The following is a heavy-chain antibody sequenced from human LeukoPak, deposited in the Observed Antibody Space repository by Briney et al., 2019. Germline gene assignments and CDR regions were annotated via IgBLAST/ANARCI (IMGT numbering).Heavy chain of an antibody. CDR1: GFTFDDYG. D-gene: IGHD3-10*01. Sequence: GGSLRLSCAASGFTFDDYGMSWVRHAPGKGLEWVSGINWNGGSTGYADSVKGRFTISRDNAKNSLYLQMNSLRAEDTALYYCARNYYGSGSYYNGFDYWGQGTLVTVSS. V-gene: IGHV3-20*04. J-gene: IGHJ4*02. CDR3: ARNYYGSGSYYNGFDY. CDR2: INWNGGST.